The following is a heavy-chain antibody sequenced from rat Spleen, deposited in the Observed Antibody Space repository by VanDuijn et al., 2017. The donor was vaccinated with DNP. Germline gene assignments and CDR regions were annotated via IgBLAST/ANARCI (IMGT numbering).Heavy chain of an antibody. CDR3: SRHGGGSPVDY. D-gene: IGHD1-11*01. V-gene: IGHV5S11*01. Sequence: EVQLVESGGGLVQPGRSMRLSCVVSGFTFSDYYMAWVRQAPTKGLEWVASISIASGYTYYRDSVKGRFVISRDIAKSTLYLQMDSLRSEETATYYCSRHGGGSPVDYWGQGVLVTVSS. CDR1: GFTFSDYY. CDR2: ISIASGYT. J-gene: IGHJ2*01.